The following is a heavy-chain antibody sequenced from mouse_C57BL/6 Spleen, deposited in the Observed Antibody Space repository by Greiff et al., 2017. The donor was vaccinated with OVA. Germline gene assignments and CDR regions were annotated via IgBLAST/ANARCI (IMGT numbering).Heavy chain of an antibody. V-gene: IGHV1-50*01. Sequence: QVQLQQPGAELVKPGASVKLSCKASGYTFTSYWMQWVKQRPGQGLEWIGEIDPSDSYTNYNQKFKGKATLTVDTSSSTAYMQLSSQTSEDSAVYYCASLYDYPFAYWGQGTLVTVSA. D-gene: IGHD2-4*01. CDR2: IDPSDSYT. CDR3: ASLYDYPFAY. J-gene: IGHJ3*01. CDR1: GYTFTSYW.